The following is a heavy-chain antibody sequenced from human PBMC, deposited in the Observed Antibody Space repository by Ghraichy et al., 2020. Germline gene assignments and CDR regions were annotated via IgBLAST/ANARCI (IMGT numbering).Heavy chain of an antibody. D-gene: IGHD6-19*01. CDR2: IKQDGSEK. CDR3: AVHSDWNFDN. V-gene: IGHV3-7*03. CDR1: GFTFSSYW. J-gene: IGHJ4*02. Sequence: GESLNISCAASGFTFSSYWMTWVRQAPGKGLEWVANIKQDGSEKNYVDSVKGRFTISRDNAKNSLYLQMNSLRAEDTAVYYCAVHSDWNFDNWGQGTLVTVSS.